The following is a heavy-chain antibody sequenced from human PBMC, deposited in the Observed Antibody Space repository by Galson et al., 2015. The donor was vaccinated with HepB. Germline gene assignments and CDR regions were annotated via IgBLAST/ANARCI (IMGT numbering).Heavy chain of an antibody. CDR3: AKDVDSSGWYDDGDYYYYYGMDV. D-gene: IGHD6-19*01. CDR2: ISYDGSNK. Sequence: SLRLSCAASGFTFSSYGMHWVRQAPGKGLEWVAVISYDGSNKYYADSVKGRFTISRDNSKNTLYLQMNSLRAEDTAVYYCAKDVDSSGWYDDGDYYYYYGMDVWGQGTTVTVSS. CDR1: GFTFSSYG. J-gene: IGHJ6*02. V-gene: IGHV3-30*18.